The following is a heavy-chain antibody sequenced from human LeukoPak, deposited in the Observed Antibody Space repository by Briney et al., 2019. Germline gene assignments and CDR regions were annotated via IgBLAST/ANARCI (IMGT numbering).Heavy chain of an antibody. Sequence: PGGSLSLFCAASGFTFSSYAVSGVRQAPGKGLVWVSAISGSGGSTYYAVSVEGRFTISRDNSKNTLYLQMNSLRAEDTAVYYCANCPVAGFSFDYWGQGTLVTVSS. CDR2: ISGSGGST. CDR1: GFTFSSYA. J-gene: IGHJ4*02. V-gene: IGHV3-23*01. D-gene: IGHD3-10*01. CDR3: ANCPVAGFSFDY.